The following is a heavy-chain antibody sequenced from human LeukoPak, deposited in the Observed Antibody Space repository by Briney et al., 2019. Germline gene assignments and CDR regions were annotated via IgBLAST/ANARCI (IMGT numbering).Heavy chain of an antibody. Sequence: KSSETLSLTCSVSGGSITTNFWSWIRQPPGKGLEWIGHIYYSGSTNYNPSLKSRVTISVDTSKNQFSLKLSSVTAADTALYYCARHSNTARLWYLDYWGQGTLVTVSS. D-gene: IGHD5-18*01. V-gene: IGHV4-59*08. J-gene: IGHJ4*02. CDR3: ARHSNTARLWYLDY. CDR1: GGSITTNF. CDR2: IYYSGST.